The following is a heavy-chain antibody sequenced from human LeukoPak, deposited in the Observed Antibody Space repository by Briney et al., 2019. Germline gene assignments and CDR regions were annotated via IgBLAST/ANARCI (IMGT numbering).Heavy chain of an antibody. Sequence: GGSLRLSCAASGFTFSSYSMNWVRQAPGKGLEWVSSISSSSSYIYYADSVKGRFTISRDNAKNSLYLQMNSLRAEDTAVYYCAKYTVTTPYYYYGMDVWGQGTTVTVSS. J-gene: IGHJ6*02. V-gene: IGHV3-21*01. D-gene: IGHD4-17*01. CDR3: AKYTVTTPYYYYGMDV. CDR2: ISSSSSYI. CDR1: GFTFSSYS.